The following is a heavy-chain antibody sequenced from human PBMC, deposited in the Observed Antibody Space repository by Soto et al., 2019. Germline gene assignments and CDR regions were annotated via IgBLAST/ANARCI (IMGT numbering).Heavy chain of an antibody. J-gene: IGHJ6*02. V-gene: IGHV4-39*01. CDR1: GDSISSNTNY. CDR2: ISYSGTT. Sequence: SETLSLTCTVSGDSISSNTNYWSWIRQPPGEGLEWIGFISYSGTTSYSPSLKSRVAISLDTSKNQFSLKLSSVTAADTAVYYCARHNGPLYVGYYYDMDVWGQGTTVTVSS. D-gene: IGHD3-16*01. CDR3: ARHNGPLYVGYYYDMDV.